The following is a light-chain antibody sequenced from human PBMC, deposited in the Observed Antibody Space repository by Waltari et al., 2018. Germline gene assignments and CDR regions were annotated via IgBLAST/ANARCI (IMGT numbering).Light chain of an antibody. CDR1: QDISNY. CDR3: QQYDNLPPLT. V-gene: IGKV1-33*01. CDR2: DAS. J-gene: IGKJ4*01. Sequence: DIQMTQSTSSLSASVGARVTITCQASQDISNYLNWYQQKPGKAPKLLIYDASNLETGVPSRFSGSGSGTDFTFTISSLQPEDIATYYCQQYDNLPPLTFGGGTKVEIK.